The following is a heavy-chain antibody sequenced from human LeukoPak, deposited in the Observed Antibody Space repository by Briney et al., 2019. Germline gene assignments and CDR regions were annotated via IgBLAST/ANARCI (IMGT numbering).Heavy chain of an antibody. J-gene: IGHJ3*02. CDR2: FDPEDGET. Sequence: GASVKVSCKVSGYTLTELSMHWVRQAPGKGLEWMGGFDPEDGETIYAQKFQGRVTMTEDTSTDTAYMELSSLRSEDTAVYYCATKAPNCSGGSCYRADAFDIWGQGTMVTVSS. V-gene: IGHV1-24*01. CDR3: ATKAPNCSGGSCYRADAFDI. CDR1: GYTLTELS. D-gene: IGHD2-15*01.